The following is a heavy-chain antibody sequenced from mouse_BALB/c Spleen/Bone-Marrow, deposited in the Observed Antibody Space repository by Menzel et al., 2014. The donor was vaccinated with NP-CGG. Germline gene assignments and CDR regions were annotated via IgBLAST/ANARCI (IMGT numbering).Heavy chain of an antibody. V-gene: IGHV1-22*01. J-gene: IGHJ3*01. Sequence: EVKLVESGPELVKPGASVKISCKTSGYTFTDYTIHWVKQSPGKSLEWIGNINPNIGCTTYNQKFKGKATLTLDKSSRTAYMELRSLTSEDSAVYYCARGRFAYWGQGLWSLSLQ. CDR1: GYTFTDYT. CDR3: ARGRFAY. CDR2: INPNIGCT.